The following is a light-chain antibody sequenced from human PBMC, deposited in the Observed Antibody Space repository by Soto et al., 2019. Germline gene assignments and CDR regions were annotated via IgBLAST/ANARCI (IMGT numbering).Light chain of an antibody. Sequence: EIVLTQSPATLSLSPGERATVSCRASQSVSSYLDWYQQKPGQAPRLLIYAASNRATGIPDRFSGSWYGTAGTITISRLETEDGSVYDCQQYYRTPITFGQGTRLEIK. J-gene: IGKJ5*01. CDR1: QSVSSY. V-gene: IGKV3-11*01. CDR2: AAS. CDR3: QQYYRTPIT.